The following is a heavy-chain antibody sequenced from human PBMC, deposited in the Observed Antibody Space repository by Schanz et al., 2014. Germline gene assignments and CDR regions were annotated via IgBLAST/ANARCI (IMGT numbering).Heavy chain of an antibody. D-gene: IGHD3-16*01. V-gene: IGHV4-59*13. CDR2: IAYSGST. J-gene: IGHJ5*02. Sequence: QVQLQESGPGQVRPSETLSLTCTVSGSDIRGFHWSWIRQSPVKGLEWIGYIAYSGSTNYNPSLQSRVTISLATSQSQFSLRLTSVSSADTAMYYCSRVESNSYGFTSSFDAWGQGTRVAVSS. CDR3: SRVESNSYGFTSSFDA. CDR1: GSDIRGFH.